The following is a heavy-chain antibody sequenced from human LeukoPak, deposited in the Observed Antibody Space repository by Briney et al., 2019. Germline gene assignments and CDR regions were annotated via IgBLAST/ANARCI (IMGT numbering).Heavy chain of an antibody. Sequence: GGSLRLSCAASGFSVGNNYMSWVRQAPGKGLEWVSVIFSDGSTYYADSVKGRITISRDSSKNTLYLQMSSLRVEDTAVYYCATAYYDGDTALFDYWGQGTLVTVSS. CDR2: IFSDGST. D-gene: IGHD3-22*01. CDR3: ATAYYDGDTALFDY. J-gene: IGHJ4*02. V-gene: IGHV3-66*02. CDR1: GFSVGNNY.